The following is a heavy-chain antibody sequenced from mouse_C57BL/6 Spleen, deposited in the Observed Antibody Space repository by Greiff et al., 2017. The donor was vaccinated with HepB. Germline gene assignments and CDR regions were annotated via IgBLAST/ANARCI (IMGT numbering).Heavy chain of an antibody. CDR1: GFNIKDYY. V-gene: IGHV14-1*01. Sequence: VQLKESGAELVRPGASVKLSCTASGFNIKDYYMHWVKQRPEQGLEWIGRIDPEDGDTEYAPKLQGKATMTADTSSNTACLQLSSLTSEDTAVYYCTTDYYSNYGTYWGQGTTLTVSS. CDR3: TTDYYSNYGTY. CDR2: IDPEDGDT. D-gene: IGHD2-5*01. J-gene: IGHJ2*01.